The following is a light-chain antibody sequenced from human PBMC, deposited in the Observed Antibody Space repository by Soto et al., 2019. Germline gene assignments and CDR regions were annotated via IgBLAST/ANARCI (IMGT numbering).Light chain of an antibody. CDR2: GAS. J-gene: IGKJ1*01. Sequence: EIVLTQSLGTLSLYPGERAALSCRTSQSVSSNYLAWYQQKPGQAPRLLIYGASNRATGIPDRFSGSGSGTDFTLTISRLEPEDFAVYYCHQYGSSPATFGQGTKVDNK. V-gene: IGKV3-20*01. CDR1: QSVSSNY. CDR3: HQYGSSPAT.